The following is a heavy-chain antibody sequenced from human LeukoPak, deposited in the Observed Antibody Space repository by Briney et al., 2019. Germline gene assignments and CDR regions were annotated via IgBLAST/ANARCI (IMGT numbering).Heavy chain of an antibody. V-gene: IGHV3-43D*03. CDR2: ISWDGGST. CDR3: AKAFYDSSGYYYVESYAFDI. D-gene: IGHD3-22*01. Sequence: GGSLRLSCAASGFTFDDYAMHWVRQAPGKGLEWVSLISWDGGSTYYADSVKGRFTISRDNSKNSLYLQMNSLRAEDTALYYCAKAFYDSSGYYYVESYAFDIWGQGTMVTVSS. CDR1: GFTFDDYA. J-gene: IGHJ3*02.